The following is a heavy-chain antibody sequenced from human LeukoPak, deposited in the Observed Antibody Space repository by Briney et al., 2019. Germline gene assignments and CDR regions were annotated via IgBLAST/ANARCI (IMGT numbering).Heavy chain of an antibody. CDR1: GFTFSSYS. V-gene: IGHV3-66*01. D-gene: IGHD6-19*01. CDR2: IYSGGST. J-gene: IGHJ4*02. Sequence: GGSLRLSCAASGFTFSSYSMNWVRQAPGKGLEWVSVIYSGGSTYYADSVKGRFTISRDNSKNTLYLQMNSLRAEDTAVYYCATGAAGYSSGWSLVNWGQGTLVTVSS. CDR3: ATGAAGYSSGWSLVN.